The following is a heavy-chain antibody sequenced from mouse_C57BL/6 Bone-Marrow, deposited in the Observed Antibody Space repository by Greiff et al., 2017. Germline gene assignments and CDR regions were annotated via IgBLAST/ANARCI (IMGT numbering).Heavy chain of an antibody. D-gene: IGHD1-1*01. J-gene: IGHJ2*01. CDR1: GYTFTSYG. CDR2: IYPRSGNT. Sequence: QVQLKQSGAELARPGASVKLSCKASGYTFTSYGISWVKQRTGQGLEWIGEIYPRSGNTYYNEKFKGKATLTAYKSSRKEYMELRSLTSEDSAVYFCARCTTVVAFEEWGQGTTLTVSS. V-gene: IGHV1-81*01. CDR3: ARCTTVVAFEE.